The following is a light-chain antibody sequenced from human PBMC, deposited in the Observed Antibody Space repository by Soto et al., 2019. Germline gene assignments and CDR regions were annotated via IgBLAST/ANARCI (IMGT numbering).Light chain of an antibody. V-gene: IGKV1-8*01. CDR1: QGISSY. J-gene: IGKJ4*01. CDR2: AAS. CDR3: QQYYSNPRVT. Sequence: AIRMTQSPSSFSASTGDRVTITCRASQGISSYLAWYQQKPGKAPKLLIYAASTLQSGVPSRFSGSGSGTDFTLTIRCLQSEDFATYYCQQYYSNPRVTFGGGTKVEIK.